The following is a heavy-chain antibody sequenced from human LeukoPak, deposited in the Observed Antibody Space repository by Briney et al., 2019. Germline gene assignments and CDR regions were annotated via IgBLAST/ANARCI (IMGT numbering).Heavy chain of an antibody. Sequence: ASVKVSCKVSGYTFTNYGISWVRQAPGQGLEWMGWISAYNGNTNYAQKLQGRVSMTTDTSTSTAYMELRSLRSDDTAVYYCARERDVAYYYGSGSQAADYWGQGTLVTVSS. J-gene: IGHJ4*02. CDR1: GYTFTNYG. D-gene: IGHD3-10*01. CDR3: ARERDVAYYYGSGSQAADY. CDR2: ISAYNGNT. V-gene: IGHV1-18*01.